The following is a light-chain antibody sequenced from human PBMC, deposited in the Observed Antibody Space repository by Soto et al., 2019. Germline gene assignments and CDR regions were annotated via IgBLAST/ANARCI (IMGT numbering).Light chain of an antibody. Sequence: QSVLTQPGPVSGSSGQSITISCTGTSRDVGGYNYVSGYQQHPGKAPKLMIYDVSNRPSGVSNRFSGSKSGNTASLTISGLQAEDEADYYCSSYTSSSTPHYVFGTGTKDTVL. V-gene: IGLV2-14*01. CDR3: SSYTSSSTPHYV. CDR1: SRDVGGYNY. CDR2: DVS. J-gene: IGLJ1*01.